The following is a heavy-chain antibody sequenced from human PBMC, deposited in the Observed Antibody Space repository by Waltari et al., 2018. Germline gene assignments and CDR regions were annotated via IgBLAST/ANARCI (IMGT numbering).Heavy chain of an antibody. Sequence: EVQLVESGGGLVQPGGSLRLSCAASGFTFSSYAMSWVRQAPGKGLEWVSAISGSGGSTSYAQKFQGRVTMTRDTSTSTVYMELSSLRSEDTAVYYCARGPHNWFDPWGQGTLVTVSS. V-gene: IGHV3-23*04. CDR1: GFTFSSYA. CDR3: ARGPHNWFDP. J-gene: IGHJ5*02. CDR2: ISGSGGST.